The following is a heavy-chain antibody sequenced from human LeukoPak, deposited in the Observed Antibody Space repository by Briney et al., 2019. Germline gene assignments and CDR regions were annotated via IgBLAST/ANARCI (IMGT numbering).Heavy chain of an antibody. CDR3: ARGREGLAAADTNDGHFEY. D-gene: IGHD6-13*01. J-gene: IGHJ4*02. CDR2: LPYDGSKK. V-gene: IGHV3-30*03. Sequence: QAGGSLRLSCAASGFTFSGYGMHWVRQAPGKGLEWVGGLPYDGSKKYYADSVKGRFTISRDNSKDTLYLQMDSLRAEDTAVYYCARGREGLAAADTNDGHFEYWGQGTLVTVSS. CDR1: GFTFSGYG.